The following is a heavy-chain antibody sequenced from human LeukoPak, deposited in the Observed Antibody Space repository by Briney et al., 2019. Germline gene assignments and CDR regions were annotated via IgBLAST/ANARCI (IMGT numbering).Heavy chain of an antibody. CDR3: AKESGKFDY. CDR1: GHPIAAFA. CDR2: ISGDGVST. Sequence: PGGSLRLSCVASGHPIAAFAMHGVRQAPGKGLEWVSLISGDGVSTFYADSVKGRFSISRDNSKNSLYLEMNSLRTEDAAMYYCAKESGKFDYWGQGTLVAVSS. V-gene: IGHV3-43*02. J-gene: IGHJ4*02.